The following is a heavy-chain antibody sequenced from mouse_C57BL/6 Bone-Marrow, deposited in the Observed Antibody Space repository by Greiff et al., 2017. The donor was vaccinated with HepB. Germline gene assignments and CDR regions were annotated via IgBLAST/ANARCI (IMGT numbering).Heavy chain of an antibody. V-gene: IGHV1-61*01. D-gene: IGHD1-3*01. CDR3: ARKISITFYAMDY. CDR1: GYTFTSYW. CDR2: IYPSDSET. J-gene: IGHJ4*01. Sequence: VQLQQPGAELVRPGSSVKLSCKASGYTFTSYWMDWVKQRPGQGLEWIGNIYPSDSETHYNQKFKDKATLTVDKSSSTAYMQLSSLTSEDSAVYYWARKISITFYAMDYWGQGTSVTVSS.